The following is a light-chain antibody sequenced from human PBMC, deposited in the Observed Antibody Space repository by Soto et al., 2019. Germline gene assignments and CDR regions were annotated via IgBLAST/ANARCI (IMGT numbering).Light chain of an antibody. J-gene: IGKJ5*01. Sequence: EIVLTQPPGTLSLSPWERATLSCMASETVSSYLLWYQQKPGQDPRLLIYDASERATGIPARFSGSGSETDFTLTISSLEPEDFGVYYCLHRMNWPLTFGQGTRLEIK. V-gene: IGKV3-11*01. CDR1: ETVSSY. CDR2: DAS. CDR3: LHRMNWPLT.